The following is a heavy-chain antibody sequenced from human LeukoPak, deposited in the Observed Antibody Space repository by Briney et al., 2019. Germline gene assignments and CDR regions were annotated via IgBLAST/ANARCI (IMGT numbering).Heavy chain of an antibody. J-gene: IGHJ6*03. CDR2: INHSGST. D-gene: IGHD5-18*01. V-gene: IGHV4-34*01. Sequence: SETLSLTCAVYGGSFSGYYWSWIRQPPGKGLEWIGEINHSGSTNYNPSLKSRVTISVDTSKNQFSLKLSSVTAADTAVYYCARRWIQLWPTMDVWGKGTTVTVSS. CDR1: GGSFSGYY. CDR3: ARRWIQLWPTMDV.